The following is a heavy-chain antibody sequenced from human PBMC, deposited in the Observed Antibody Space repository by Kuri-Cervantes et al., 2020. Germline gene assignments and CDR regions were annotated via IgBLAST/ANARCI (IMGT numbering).Heavy chain of an antibody. D-gene: IGHD3-3*01. CDR3: ASVLRFLEWLGGGMDV. CDR2: IIPIFGTA. V-gene: IGHV1-69*13. CDR1: GYTFIDYY. J-gene: IGHJ6*02. Sequence: SVKVSCKTSGYTFIDYYIHWVRQAPRQGLEWMGGIIPIFGTANYAQKFQGRVTITADESTSTAYMELSSLRSEDTAVYYCASVLRFLEWLGGGMDVWGQGTTVTVSS.